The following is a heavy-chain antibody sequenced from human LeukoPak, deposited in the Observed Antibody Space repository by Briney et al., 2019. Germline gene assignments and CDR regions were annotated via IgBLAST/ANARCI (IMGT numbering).Heavy chain of an antibody. CDR3: ARRGYCSSTSCYAGAFDP. D-gene: IGHD2-2*01. J-gene: IGHJ5*02. Sequence: RASVKVSCKASGYTFTSYAMHWVRQAPGQRLEWMGWINAGNGNTKYSQEFQGRVTITRDTSASTAYMELSSLRSEDMAVYYCARRGYCSSTSCYAGAFDPWGQGTLVTVSS. CDR1: GYTFTSYA. V-gene: IGHV1-3*03. CDR2: INAGNGNT.